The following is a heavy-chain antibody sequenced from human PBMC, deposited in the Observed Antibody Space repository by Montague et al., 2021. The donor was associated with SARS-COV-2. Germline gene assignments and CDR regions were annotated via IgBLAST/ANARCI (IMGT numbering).Heavy chain of an antibody. CDR1: GGSISSYY. V-gene: IGHV4-59*13. D-gene: IGHD2-15*01. J-gene: IGHJ6*02. CDR3: ARGAVVEAAANDYYYGIDD. Sequence: SETLSLTCTVSGGSISSYYWSWIRQPPGKGLEWIGYIYYSGSTNXNPSLKSRVTLSVDASKNQFSLKLSSVTAADTAVYYCARGAVVEAAANDYYYGIDDWGQGTMVTVSS. CDR2: IYYSGST.